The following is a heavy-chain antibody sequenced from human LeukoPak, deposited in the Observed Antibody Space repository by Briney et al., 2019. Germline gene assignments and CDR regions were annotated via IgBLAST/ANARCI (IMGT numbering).Heavy chain of an antibody. J-gene: IGHJ6*03. CDR3: ARATVVTPLDGYYYYMDV. Sequence: SVKVSCKASGYTFTSYGIRWVRQAPGQGLEWMGGIIPIFGTANYAQKFQGRVTITADKSTSTAYMELSSLRSEDTAVYYCARATVVTPLDGYYYYMDVWGKGTTVTVSS. CDR2: IIPIFGTA. D-gene: IGHD4-23*01. V-gene: IGHV1-69*06. CDR1: GYTFTSYG.